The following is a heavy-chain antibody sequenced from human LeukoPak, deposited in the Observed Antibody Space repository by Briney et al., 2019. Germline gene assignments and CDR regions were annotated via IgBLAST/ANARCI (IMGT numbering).Heavy chain of an antibody. V-gene: IGHV1-2*02. CDR3: AREDSASWYPFDY. Sequence: VASVKVSCRSSGFTFSGYYMHWVRQATGQGLDWLGCIDPNGRGAPYAQRFQGRVTMTRDPSISTAYPELSRLRSDDTAVFYCAREDSASWYPFDYWGQGTLVTVSS. J-gene: IGHJ4*02. CDR2: IDPNGRGA. D-gene: IGHD6-13*01. CDR1: GFTFSGYY.